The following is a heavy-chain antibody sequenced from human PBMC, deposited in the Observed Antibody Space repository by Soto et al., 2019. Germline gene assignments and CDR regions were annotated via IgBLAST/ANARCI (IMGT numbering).Heavy chain of an antibody. CDR3: ATIRSLRYFDY. Sequence: PSETLSLTCTVSGGSISSSSYYWGWIRQPPGKGLEWIGSIYYSGSTYYNPSLKSRVTISVDTSKNQFSLKLSSVTAADTAVYYCATIRSLRYFDYWGQGTLVTVSS. V-gene: IGHV4-39*01. CDR1: GGSISSSSYY. J-gene: IGHJ4*02. CDR2: IYYSGST. D-gene: IGHD3-3*01.